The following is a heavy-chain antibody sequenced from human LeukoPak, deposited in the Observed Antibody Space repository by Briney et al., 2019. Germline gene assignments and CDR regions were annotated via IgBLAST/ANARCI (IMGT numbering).Heavy chain of an antibody. CDR1: GGSISSYY. CDR2: IYYSGST. Sequence: SETLSLTCTVSGGSISSYYWSWIRQPPGKGLEWIGYIYYSGSTNYNPSLKSRVTTSVDTSKNQFSLKLSSVTAADTAVYYCARDRVSYDSSGLDAFDIWGQGTMVTVSS. D-gene: IGHD3-22*01. V-gene: IGHV4-59*01. J-gene: IGHJ3*02. CDR3: ARDRVSYDSSGLDAFDI.